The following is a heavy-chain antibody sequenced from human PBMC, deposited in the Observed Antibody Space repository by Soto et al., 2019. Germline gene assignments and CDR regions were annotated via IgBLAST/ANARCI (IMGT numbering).Heavy chain of an antibody. CDR3: AKDRFPKYYYGSGSYQFDY. J-gene: IGHJ4*02. CDR1: GFTFSSYA. Sequence: VGSLRLSCAASGFTFSSYAMSWVRQAPGKGLEWVSAISGSGGSTYYADSVKGRFTISRDNSKNTLYLQMNSLRAEDTAVYYCAKDRFPKYYYGSGSYQFDYWGQGTLVTVSS. CDR2: ISGSGGST. D-gene: IGHD3-10*01. V-gene: IGHV3-23*01.